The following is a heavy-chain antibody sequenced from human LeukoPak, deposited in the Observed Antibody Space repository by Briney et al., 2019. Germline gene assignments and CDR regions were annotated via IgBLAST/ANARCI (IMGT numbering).Heavy chain of an antibody. CDR3: ARSGRIGYSYGLFDY. J-gene: IGHJ4*02. Sequence: ASVKVSCKASDYTFINYGINWVRQAPGQGLEWMGWISAYNGDTNYAQKLQGRVTMTRDISTSTVYMELSSLRSEDTAVYYCARSGRIGYSYGLFDYWGQGTLVTVSS. D-gene: IGHD5-18*01. V-gene: IGHV1-18*01. CDR1: DYTFINYG. CDR2: ISAYNGDT.